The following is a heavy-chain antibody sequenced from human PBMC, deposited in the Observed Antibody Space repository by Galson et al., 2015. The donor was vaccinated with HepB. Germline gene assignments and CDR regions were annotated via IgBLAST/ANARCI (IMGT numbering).Heavy chain of an antibody. J-gene: IGHJ4*01. D-gene: IGHD3-10*01. CDR3: ARFTGAGRFDH. V-gene: IGHV3-48*01. CDR1: GFSFRTFS. CDR2: ISSSSSTI. Sequence: SLRLSCAASGFSFRTFSMNWVRQAPGKGLEGVSYISSSSSTIYYADSVKGRFTISRDNAKNSLYLQMNSLRAEDTAVYYCARFTGAGRFDHWGHGTLVTVSS.